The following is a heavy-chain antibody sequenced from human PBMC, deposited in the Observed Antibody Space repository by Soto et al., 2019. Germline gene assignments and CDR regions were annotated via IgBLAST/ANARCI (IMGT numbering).Heavy chain of an antibody. D-gene: IGHD2-2*01. J-gene: IGHJ6*02. Sequence: PSETLSLTCTVSGGSISSSSYYWGWIRQPPGKGLEWIGSIYYSGSTYYNPSLKSRVTISVDTSKNQFSLKLSSVTAADTAVYYCASIGDCSSTSCYKYNYYYGMDVWGQGTTVTVS. V-gene: IGHV4-39*01. CDR2: IYYSGST. CDR3: ASIGDCSSTSCYKYNYYYGMDV. CDR1: GGSISSSSYY.